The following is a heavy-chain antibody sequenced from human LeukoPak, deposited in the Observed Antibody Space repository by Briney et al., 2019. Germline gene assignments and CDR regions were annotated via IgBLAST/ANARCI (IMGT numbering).Heavy chain of an antibody. CDR2: MNPNSGNT. J-gene: IGHJ6*03. Sequence: ASVKVSCKASGYTFTSYDINWVRQATGQGLEWMGWMNPNSGNTGYAQKFQGRVTMTRNTSISTAYMELSSLRSEDTAAYYCARKGSSSFYYYMDVWGKGTTVTVSS. CDR1: GYTFTSYD. V-gene: IGHV1-8*01. CDR3: ARKGSSSFYYYMDV.